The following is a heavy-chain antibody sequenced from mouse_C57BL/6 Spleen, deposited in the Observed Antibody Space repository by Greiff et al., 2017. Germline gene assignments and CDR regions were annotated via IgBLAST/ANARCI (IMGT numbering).Heavy chain of an antibody. V-gene: IGHV5-17*01. Sequence: EVKLVESGGGLVKPGGSLKLSCAASGFTFSDYGMHWVRQAPEKGLEWVAYISSGSSTIYYADTVKGRFTISRDNDRNTLCLQMTSLRSEDTAMYYCARGAKLTYFDYWGQGTTLAVSS. CDR3: ARGAKLTYFDY. J-gene: IGHJ2*01. CDR2: ISSGSSTI. CDR1: GFTFSDYG. D-gene: IGHD3-1*01.